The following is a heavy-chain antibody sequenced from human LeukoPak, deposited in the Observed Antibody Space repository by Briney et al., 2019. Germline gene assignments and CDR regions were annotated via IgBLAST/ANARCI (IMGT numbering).Heavy chain of an antibody. Sequence: SETLSLTCAVYGGSFNDYYWSWIRQPPGKGLEWIGEINHSGSTNYNPSLKSRVTLSVDTSKNQFSLKVNSVTAADTAIYYCARPKYSASWFFDFWGQGTLVTVSS. CDR2: INHSGST. J-gene: IGHJ4*02. V-gene: IGHV4-34*01. CDR3: ARPKYSASWFFDF. D-gene: IGHD6-13*01. CDR1: GGSFNDYY.